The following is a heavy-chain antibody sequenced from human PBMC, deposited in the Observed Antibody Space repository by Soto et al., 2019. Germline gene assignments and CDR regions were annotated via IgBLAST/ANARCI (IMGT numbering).Heavy chain of an antibody. CDR1: GASISSFN. J-gene: IGHJ2*01. Sequence: SETLSLTCSVSGASISSFNWNWVRQPAGKGPEWVGRLNIAGTVNYNPSLKSRITMSMDTSKNQISLHLRSVTAADTAIYYCARDRGEYTSSWFWYFSHWGHGTLVTVSS. D-gene: IGHD6-13*01. V-gene: IGHV4-4*07. CDR3: ARDRGEYTSSWFWYFSH. CDR2: LNIAGTV.